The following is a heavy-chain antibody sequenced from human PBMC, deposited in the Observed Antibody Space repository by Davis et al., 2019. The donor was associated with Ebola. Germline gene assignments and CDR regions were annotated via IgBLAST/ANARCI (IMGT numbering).Heavy chain of an antibody. Sequence: GESLKISCAASGFTFSSYAMSWVRQAPGKGLEWVSSISSSSSYIYYADSVKGRFTISRDNAKNSLYLQMNSLRAEDTAVYYCARDPGRCGGDCYSAEYFQHWGQGTLVTVSS. CDR3: ARDPGRCGGDCYSAEYFQH. J-gene: IGHJ1*01. CDR2: ISSSSSYI. D-gene: IGHD2-21*01. CDR1: GFTFSSYA. V-gene: IGHV3-21*01.